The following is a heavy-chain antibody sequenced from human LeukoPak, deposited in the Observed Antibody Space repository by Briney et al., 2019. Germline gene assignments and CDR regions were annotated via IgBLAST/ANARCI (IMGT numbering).Heavy chain of an antibody. Sequence: ASVKVSCKASGYTFTGYYMHWVRQAPGQGLEWMGWINPNSGGTNYAQKFQGRVTMTRDTSISTAYMELSRLRSDDTAVYYCARVYDILTGYYPPDYWGQGTLVTVSS. D-gene: IGHD3-9*01. J-gene: IGHJ4*02. CDR1: GYTFTGYY. CDR3: ARVYDILTGYYPPDY. CDR2: INPNSGGT. V-gene: IGHV1-2*02.